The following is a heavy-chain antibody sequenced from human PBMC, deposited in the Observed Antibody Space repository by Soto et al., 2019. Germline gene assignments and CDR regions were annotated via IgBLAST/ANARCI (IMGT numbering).Heavy chain of an antibody. CDR1: GFTFSSYA. Sequence: GGSLRLSCAASGFTFSSYAMHWVRQAPGKGLEWVAVISYDGSNKYYADSVKGRFTISRDNSKNTLYLQMNSLRAEDTAVYYCAKVADFWSGYPSYDAFDIWGQGTMVTVS. D-gene: IGHD3-3*01. V-gene: IGHV3-30*04. J-gene: IGHJ3*02. CDR2: ISYDGSNK. CDR3: AKVADFWSGYPSYDAFDI.